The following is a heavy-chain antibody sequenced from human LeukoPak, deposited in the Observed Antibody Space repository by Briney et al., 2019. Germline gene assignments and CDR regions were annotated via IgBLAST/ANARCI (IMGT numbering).Heavy chain of an antibody. Sequence: GGSLRLSCAASGFTFSSYAMHWVRQAPGKGLEWVAVISYDGSNKYYADSVKGRFTISRDNSKNTLYLQMNSLRAEDTAVYYCARLEGFLGFDYWGQGTLVTVPS. D-gene: IGHD3-3*01. J-gene: IGHJ4*02. V-gene: IGHV3-30*04. CDR2: ISYDGSNK. CDR3: ARLEGFLGFDY. CDR1: GFTFSSYA.